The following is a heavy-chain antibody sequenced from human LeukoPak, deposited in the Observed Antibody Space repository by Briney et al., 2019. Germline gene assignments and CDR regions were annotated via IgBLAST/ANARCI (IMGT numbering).Heavy chain of an antibody. V-gene: IGHV3-48*03. CDR2: ISAIDSTT. J-gene: IGHJ5*02. CDR3: TRGLASSNWPHWFDP. CDR1: GFTFSNYE. Sequence: GGSLRLSCAASGFTFSNYEMNWVRQAPGKGLEWVSYISAIDSTTYYADSVKGRFTISRDNAKNSLYLQMNSLRVEDTAVYHCTRGLASSNWPHWFDPWGQGTLVSVSS. D-gene: IGHD6-13*01.